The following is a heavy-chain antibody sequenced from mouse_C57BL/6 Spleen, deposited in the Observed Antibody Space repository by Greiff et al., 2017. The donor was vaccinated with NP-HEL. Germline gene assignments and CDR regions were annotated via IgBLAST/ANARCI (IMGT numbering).Heavy chain of an antibody. CDR2: IDPSDSYT. Sequence: QVQLQQPGAELVMPGASVKLSCKASGYTFTSYWMHWVKQRPGQGLEWIGEIDPSDSYTNYNQKFKGKSTLAVDKSSSTAYMQLSSLTSEDSAVYYCARREGFQTWFAYWGQGTLVTVSA. CDR3: ARREGFQTWFAY. J-gene: IGHJ3*01. CDR1: GYTFTSYW. V-gene: IGHV1-69*01.